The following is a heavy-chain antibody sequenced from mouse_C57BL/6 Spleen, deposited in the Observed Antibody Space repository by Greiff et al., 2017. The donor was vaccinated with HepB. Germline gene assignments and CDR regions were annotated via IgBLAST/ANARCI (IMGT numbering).Heavy chain of an antibody. Sequence: VKLMESGPGLVQPSQSLSITCTVSGFSLTSYGVHWVRQSPGKGLEWLGVIWSGGSTDYNAAFISRLSISKDNSKSQVFFKMNSLQADDTAIYYCARKNGYYEWYFDVWGTGTTVTVSS. J-gene: IGHJ1*03. V-gene: IGHV2-2*01. D-gene: IGHD2-3*01. CDR1: GFSLTSYG. CDR3: ARKNGYYEWYFDV. CDR2: IWSGGST.